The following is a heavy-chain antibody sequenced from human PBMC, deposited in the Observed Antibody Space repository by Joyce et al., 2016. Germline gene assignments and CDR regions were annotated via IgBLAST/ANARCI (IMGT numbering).Heavy chain of an antibody. Sequence: EVQLVQSGAEVKKPGESLKISCKGSGYNCTTYLIGWVRQMPGKGLEWMGIIYPGDSDTRYSPSFQGQVTISADTSISTAYLQWSSLKASDTAMYYCARRYYYDSSGYLFDYWGQGTLVTVSS. CDR3: ARRYYYDSSGYLFDY. CDR2: IYPGDSDT. J-gene: IGHJ4*02. V-gene: IGHV5-51*03. CDR1: GYNCTTYL. D-gene: IGHD3-22*01.